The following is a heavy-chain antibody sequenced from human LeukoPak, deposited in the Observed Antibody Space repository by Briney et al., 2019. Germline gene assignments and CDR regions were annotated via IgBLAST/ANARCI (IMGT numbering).Heavy chain of an antibody. CDR3: AKSEWELSYFDY. J-gene: IGHJ4*02. D-gene: IGHD1-26*01. CDR1: GFTFSSYS. CDR2: ISSSSSYI. Sequence: GGSLRLSCAASGFTFSSYSMNWVRQAPGKGLEWVSSISSSSSYIYYADSVKGRFTISKDNSKNTLYLQMNSLRAEDTAVYYCAKSEWELSYFDYWGQGTLVTVSS. V-gene: IGHV3-21*04.